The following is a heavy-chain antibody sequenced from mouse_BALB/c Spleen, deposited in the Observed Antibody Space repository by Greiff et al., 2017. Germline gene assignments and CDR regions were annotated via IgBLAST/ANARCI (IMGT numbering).Heavy chain of an antibody. CDR2: IYPGDGDT. CDR1: GYTFTSYW. J-gene: IGHJ2*01. CDR3: ARGNSDY. V-gene: IGHV1-87*01. Sequence: QVQLKESGAELARPGASVKLSCKASGYTFTSYWMQWVKQRPGQGLEWIGAIYPGDGDTRYTQKFKGKATLTADKSSSTAYMQLSSLASEDSAVYYCARGNSDYWGQGTTLTVSS.